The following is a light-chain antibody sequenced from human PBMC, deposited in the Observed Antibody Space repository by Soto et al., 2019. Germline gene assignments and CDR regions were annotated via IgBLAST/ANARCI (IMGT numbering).Light chain of an antibody. J-gene: IGLJ1*01. CDR3: TSFTSGSTPYV. Sequence: QSALTQPASVSGSPGQSITISCTGTSSDVGGYNYVSWYQQHPGKAPKLMIYDVSNRPSGVSNRFSGSKSGNTASLTISGLQAEDEADYYCTSFTSGSTPYVFGTGTSSPS. CDR1: SSDVGGYNY. CDR2: DVS. V-gene: IGLV2-14*01.